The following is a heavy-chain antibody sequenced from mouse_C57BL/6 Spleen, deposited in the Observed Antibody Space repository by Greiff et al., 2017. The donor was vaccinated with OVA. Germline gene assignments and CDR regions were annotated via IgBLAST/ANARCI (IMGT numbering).Heavy chain of an antibody. CDR1: GYTFTSYW. CDR3: ARFGGNYWYAMDY. J-gene: IGHJ4*01. CDR2: IYPSDSET. Sequence: VQLQQSGAELVRPGSSVKLSCKASGYTFTSYWMDWVKQRPGQGLEWIGNIYPSDSETHYNQKFKDKATLTVDKSSSTAYMQLSSLTSEDSAVYYCARFGGNYWYAMDYWGQGTSVTVSS. D-gene: IGHD2-1*01. V-gene: IGHV1-61*01.